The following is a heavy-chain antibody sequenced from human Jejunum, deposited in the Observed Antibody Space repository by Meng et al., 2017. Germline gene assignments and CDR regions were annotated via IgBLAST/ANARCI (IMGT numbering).Heavy chain of an antibody. CDR1: GASISSDSQY. CDR3: ARETVVTTRFYDY. CDR2: IHKSGNT. Sequence: QGHRQESGPVLVKPSQTLSLTCTVSGASISSDSQYWTWIRQHPGKGLEWIGYIHKSGNTYYSPSLESRISMAVDTSKNQFSLKLNSVTAADTAVYYCARETVVTTRFYDYWGQGTLVTVSS. V-gene: IGHV4-31*03. J-gene: IGHJ4*02. D-gene: IGHD4-17*01.